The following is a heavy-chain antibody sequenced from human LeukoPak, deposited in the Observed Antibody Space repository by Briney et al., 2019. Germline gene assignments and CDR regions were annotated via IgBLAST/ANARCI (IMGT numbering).Heavy chain of an antibody. V-gene: IGHV3-7*01. D-gene: IGHD1-1*01. Sequence: GGSLRLSCAASGFTFSSYWMSWVRQAPGKGLEWVANIKQDGSEKYYVDSVKGRFTISRDNAKNSLFLQMNSLRAEDTAVYYCARVVERFQGFFGYWGQGTLVTVSS. CDR2: IKQDGSEK. CDR3: ARVVERFQGFFGY. CDR1: GFTFSSYW. J-gene: IGHJ4*02.